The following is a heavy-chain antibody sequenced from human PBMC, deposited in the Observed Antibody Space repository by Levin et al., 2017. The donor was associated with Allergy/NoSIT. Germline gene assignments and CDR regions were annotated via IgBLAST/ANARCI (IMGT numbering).Heavy chain of an antibody. D-gene: IGHD3-10*01. V-gene: IGHV4-59*01. Sequence: SQTLSLTCTVSGASISSYYWSWIRQPPGKGLEWIGYIYYTGATNYNPSLKSRVTISVDTSKNQFSLKLSSVTAADTAVYYCARDLIGYWYFDLWGRGTLVTVSS. J-gene: IGHJ2*01. CDR2: IYYTGAT. CDR3: ARDLIGYWYFDL. CDR1: GASISSYY.